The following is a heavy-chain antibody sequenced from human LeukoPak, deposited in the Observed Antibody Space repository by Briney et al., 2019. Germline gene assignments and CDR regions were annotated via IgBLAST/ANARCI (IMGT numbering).Heavy chain of an antibody. CDR2: INHSGST. CDR1: GGSFSGYY. D-gene: IGHD3-10*01. CDR3: ARHRGYPYFFDY. Sequence: KPSETLSLTCAVYGGSFSGYYWSWIRQPPGKGLEWIGEINHSGSTNYNPSLKSRVTISVDTSKNQFSLKLSSVTAADTAVYYCARHRGYPYFFDYWGQGTLVTVSS. J-gene: IGHJ4*02. V-gene: IGHV4-34*01.